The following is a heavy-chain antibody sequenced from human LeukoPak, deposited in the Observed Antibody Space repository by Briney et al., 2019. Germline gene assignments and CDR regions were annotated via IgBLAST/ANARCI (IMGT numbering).Heavy chain of an antibody. V-gene: IGHV3-23*01. Sequence: ESGGSLRLSCAASGFTFSSYAMSWVRQAPGKGLEWVSAISGSGGSTYYADSVKGRFTISRDNSKNTLYLQMNSLRAEDTAVYYCAREMHSSSWSWDWFDPWGQGTLVTVSS. CDR3: AREMHSSSWSWDWFDP. CDR2: ISGSGGST. D-gene: IGHD6-13*01. CDR1: GFTFSSYA. J-gene: IGHJ5*02.